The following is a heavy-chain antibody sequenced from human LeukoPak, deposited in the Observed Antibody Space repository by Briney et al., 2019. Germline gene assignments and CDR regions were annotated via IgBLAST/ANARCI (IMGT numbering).Heavy chain of an antibody. D-gene: IGHD6-13*01. Sequence: SETLSLTCTVSGASISRDYWSWIRQPAGKGLEWIGRIYTSGSTNYNPSLKSRVTMSVDTSKNQFSLKLSSVTAADTAVYYCARVTGYRIEDYFDYWGQGTLVTVSS. CDR1: GASISRDY. CDR3: ARVTGYRIEDYFDY. V-gene: IGHV4-4*07. J-gene: IGHJ4*02. CDR2: IYTSGST.